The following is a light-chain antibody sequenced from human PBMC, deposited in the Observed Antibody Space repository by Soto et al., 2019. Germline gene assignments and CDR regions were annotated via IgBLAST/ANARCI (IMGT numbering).Light chain of an antibody. J-gene: IGLJ1*01. CDR1: SSDVDGYNS. Sequence: QLVLTQPASVSGSPGQSITISCTGTSSDVDGYNSVSWYQQRPGKAPKLMIYDVSNRPSGVSNRFSGSKSGNTASLTISGLQAEDEADYYCSSYTSSSTLFGTGTKVTVL. CDR2: DVS. V-gene: IGLV2-14*01. CDR3: SSYTSSSTL.